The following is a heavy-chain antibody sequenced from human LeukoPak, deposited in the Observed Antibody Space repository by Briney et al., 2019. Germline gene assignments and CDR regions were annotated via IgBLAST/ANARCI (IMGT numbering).Heavy chain of an antibody. V-gene: IGHV4-59*01. CDR2: IYYSGTT. J-gene: IGHJ4*02. CDR1: GGSISNYY. CDR3: ARGVYIAAAQYGY. D-gene: IGHD6-13*01. Sequence: SETLSLTCTVSGGSISNYYWSWIRQPPGKGLEWIGYIYYSGTTNYNPSLKGRVTISVDTSKNQFSLKLNSVTAADTAVYYRARGVYIAAAQYGYWGQGTLVTVSS.